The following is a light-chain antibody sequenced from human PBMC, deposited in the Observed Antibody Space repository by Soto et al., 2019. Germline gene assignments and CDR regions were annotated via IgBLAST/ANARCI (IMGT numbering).Light chain of an antibody. Sequence: ITMNQSPASLSLSVGDRVTINCRASQGISNYLAWYQQKPGKVPKLLIYAASTLQSGVPSRFSGSGSGTDFTLTISSLEPEDVATYYCQKYNSGPRTFGGGTKVDI. CDR3: QKYNSGPRT. J-gene: IGKJ4*02. CDR2: AAS. CDR1: QGISNY. V-gene: IGKV1-27*01.